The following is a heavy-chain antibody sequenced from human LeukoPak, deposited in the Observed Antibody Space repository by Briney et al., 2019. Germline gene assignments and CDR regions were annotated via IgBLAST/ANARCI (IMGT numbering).Heavy chain of an antibody. CDR3: AKEGYYYYYMDV. Sequence: PGGSLRLSCAASGFTFSDSYMTWIRQAPGKGLEWVSYISNSASSIYYADSVKGRFTISRDNSKDTLYLQMNSLRVEDTAVYYCAKEGYYYYYMDVWGKGTTVTISS. V-gene: IGHV3-11*01. J-gene: IGHJ6*03. CDR1: GFTFSDSY. CDR2: ISNSASSI.